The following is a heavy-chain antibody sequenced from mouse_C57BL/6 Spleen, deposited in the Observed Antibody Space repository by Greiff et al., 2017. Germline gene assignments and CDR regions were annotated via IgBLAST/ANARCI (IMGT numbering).Heavy chain of an antibody. CDR1: GYTFTDYE. D-gene: IGHD2-3*01. J-gene: IGHJ2*01. CDR3: TRSDYEGPLDY. CDR2: IDPETGGT. V-gene: IGHV1-15*01. Sequence: VKLQESGAELVRPGASVTLSCKASGYTFTDYEMHWVKQTPVHGLEWIGAIDPETGGTAYNQKFKGKAILTADKSSSTAYMELRSLTSEDSAVYYCTRSDYEGPLDYWGQGTTLTVSS.